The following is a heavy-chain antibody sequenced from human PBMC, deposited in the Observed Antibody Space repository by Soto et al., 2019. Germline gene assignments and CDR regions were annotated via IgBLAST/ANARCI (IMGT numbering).Heavy chain of an antibody. CDR3: VRRDRSGWFDDFDV. Sequence: GESLKISCQGYGYSFTHKWIGWVRQMPGKGLEWMGVIYPGDPDTKYSPSFQGHVTISVDKSISTAYLQWSSLKASDSALYYCVRRDRSGWFDDFDVWGQGTMVTVSS. V-gene: IGHV5-51*01. J-gene: IGHJ3*01. CDR1: GYSFTHKW. D-gene: IGHD6-19*01. CDR2: IYPGDPDT.